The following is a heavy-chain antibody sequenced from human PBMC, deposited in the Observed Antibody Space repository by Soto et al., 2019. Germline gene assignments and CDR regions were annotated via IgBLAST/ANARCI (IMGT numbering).Heavy chain of an antibody. CDR2: VSVSGGST. D-gene: IGHD3-10*01. CDR1: GFTNSNYA. V-gene: IGHV3-23*01. J-gene: IGHJ4*02. Sequence: GGSLRLSCAGSGFTNSNYAMSWVRQAPGKGLEWVSTVSVSGGSTFYADSVKGRFTVSRDKAKNTLYLQMSDLRAEDTALYYCAKRGPPAQHYFEYWGQGALVTVSS. CDR3: AKRGPPAQHYFEY.